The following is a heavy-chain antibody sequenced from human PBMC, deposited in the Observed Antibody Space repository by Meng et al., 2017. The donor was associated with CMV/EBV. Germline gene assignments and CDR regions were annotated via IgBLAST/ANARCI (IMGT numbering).Heavy chain of an antibody. J-gene: IGHJ5*02. D-gene: IGHD1-7*01. CDR2: INHSGST. Sequence: LSCAVYGGSFSGYYWSWIRQPPGKGLEWIGEINHSGSTNYNPSLKSRVTISVDTSKNQFSLKLSSVTAADTAVYYCARGSWYNWNYGNWFDPWGQGTLVTVSS. V-gene: IGHV4-34*01. CDR3: ARGSWYNWNYGNWFDP. CDR1: GGSFSGYY.